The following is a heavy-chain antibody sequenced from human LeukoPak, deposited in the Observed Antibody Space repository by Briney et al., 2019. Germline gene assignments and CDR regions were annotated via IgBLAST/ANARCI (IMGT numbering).Heavy chain of an antibody. Sequence: PGGSLRLSCAASGFTVSSNYMSWVRQAPGKGLEWVSVIYSGGSTYYADSVKGRFTISRDNSKNTLYLQMNSLRAEDTAVYYCARGLRSFYGDLDYWGQGTLVTVSS. CDR1: GFTVSSNY. CDR3: ARGLRSFYGDLDY. D-gene: IGHD4-17*01. CDR2: IYSGGST. J-gene: IGHJ4*02. V-gene: IGHV3-53*01.